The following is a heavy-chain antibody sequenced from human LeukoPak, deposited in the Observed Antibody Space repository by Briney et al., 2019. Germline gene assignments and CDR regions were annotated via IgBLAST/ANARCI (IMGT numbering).Heavy chain of an antibody. J-gene: IGHJ4*02. CDR2: INPSAGST. D-gene: IGHD3-3*01. V-gene: IGHV1-46*01. CDR1: GYTFTSHY. Sequence: VSVTVSCRASGYTFTSHYMHWVRQAPGQGLEWMGVINPSAGSTSYPQKFQGRVTMTTDTSTSTVYMELSSLRSEDTAVYYCAAPGASGFVGNFWSGPLDFWGQGTLVTVSS. CDR3: AAPGASGFVGNFWSGPLDF.